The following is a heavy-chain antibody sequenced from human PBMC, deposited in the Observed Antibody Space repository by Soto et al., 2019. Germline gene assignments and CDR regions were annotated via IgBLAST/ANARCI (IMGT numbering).Heavy chain of an antibody. D-gene: IGHD6-13*01. CDR1: GGSISSYY. V-gene: IGHV4-59*01. CDR3: ARALTYSSLYQTA. J-gene: IGHJ5*02. Sequence: PSETLSLTCTVSGGSISSYYWSWIRQPPGKGLEWIGYIYYSGSTNSNPSLKSRVTISVDTSKNQFSLKLSSVTAADTAVYYCARALTYSSLYQTAWGQGTLVT. CDR2: IYYSGST.